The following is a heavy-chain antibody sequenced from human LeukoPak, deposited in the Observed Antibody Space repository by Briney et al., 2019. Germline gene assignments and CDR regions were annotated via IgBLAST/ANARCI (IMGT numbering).Heavy chain of an antibody. V-gene: IGHV4-39*01. CDR3: ARALGYCSGGSCTRGYNWFDP. CDR2: IYYGGST. J-gene: IGHJ5*02. CDR1: GGSISSSDYY. Sequence: SETLSLTCTVSGGSISSSDYYWGWLRQPPGKGLEWIGSIYYGGSTYYNPSLKSRVTISVDTSINQFSLKLSFVTTADTAVYYCARALGYCSGGSCTRGYNWFDPWGQGTLVTVPS. D-gene: IGHD2-15*01.